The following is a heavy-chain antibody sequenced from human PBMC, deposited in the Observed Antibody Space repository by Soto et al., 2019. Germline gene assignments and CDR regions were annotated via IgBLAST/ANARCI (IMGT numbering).Heavy chain of an antibody. CDR2: INPSGGST. Sequence: ASVKVSCKASGYTFTSYYVHWVRQAPGQGLEWMGIINPSGGSTSYAQKFQGRVTMTRDTSTSTVYMELSSLRSEDTAVYYCARETFGRIAAAGLYYGMDVWGQGTTVTVSS. CDR1: GYTFTSYY. CDR3: ARETFGRIAAAGLYYGMDV. D-gene: IGHD6-13*01. V-gene: IGHV1-46*01. J-gene: IGHJ6*02.